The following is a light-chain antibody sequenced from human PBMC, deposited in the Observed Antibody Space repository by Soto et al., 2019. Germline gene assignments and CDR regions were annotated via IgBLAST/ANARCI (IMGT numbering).Light chain of an antibody. V-gene: IGKV3-20*01. J-gene: IGKJ1*01. CDR2: GAS. CDR1: QSVSSSY. CDR3: QQYGSSPRT. Sequence: EIVLMQSPGTLSLSAGERVTLSCRASQSVSSSYLAWYQQKPGQAPRLVIHGASSRATGIPVRFSGSGSGTDFTLTISRLEPEDSAVYYCQQYGSSPRTFGQGTKVEIK.